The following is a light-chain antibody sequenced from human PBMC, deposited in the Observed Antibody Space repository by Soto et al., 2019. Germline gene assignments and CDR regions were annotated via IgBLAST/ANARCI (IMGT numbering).Light chain of an antibody. CDR3: QSYDSSLSGYV. Sequence: QSVLTQPPSVSGAPGQRVTISCTGSSSNIGAGYDVHWYQQLPGTAPKLLSYGNSNRPSGVPDRFSGSKSGTSASLAITGLQAEDEAEYYCQSYDSSLSGYVFGTGTKRTVL. CDR1: SSNIGAGYD. CDR2: GNS. V-gene: IGLV1-40*01. J-gene: IGLJ1*01.